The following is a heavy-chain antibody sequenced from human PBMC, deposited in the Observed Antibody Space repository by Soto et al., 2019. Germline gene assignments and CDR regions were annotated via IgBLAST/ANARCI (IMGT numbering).Heavy chain of an antibody. V-gene: IGHV1-2*04. Sequence: ASVKVSCKASGYTFTGYYMRWVRQAPGQGHEWMGWINPNSGGTNYAQKFQGWVTMTRDTSISTAYMELSRLRSDDTAVYYCARAPIVVVPAATSHHYYGMDVWGQGTTVTVSS. CDR2: INPNSGGT. J-gene: IGHJ6*02. D-gene: IGHD2-2*01. CDR3: ARAPIVVVPAATSHHYYGMDV. CDR1: GYTFTGYY.